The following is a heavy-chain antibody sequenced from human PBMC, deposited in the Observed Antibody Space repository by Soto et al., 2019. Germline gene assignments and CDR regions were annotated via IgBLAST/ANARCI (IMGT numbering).Heavy chain of an antibody. CDR1: GFTFSSYG. CDR3: AKDRRPNYYYGMDV. V-gene: IGHV3-30*18. CDR2: ISYDGSNK. Sequence: QVQLVESGGGVVQPGRSLRLSCAASGFTFSSYGMHWVRQAPGKGLEGVAVISYDGSNKYYADSLKGRLTISRDNSKNTLYLQMNSLRAEDTAVYYCAKDRRPNYYYGMDVWGQGTTVTVSS. J-gene: IGHJ6*02. D-gene: IGHD6-25*01.